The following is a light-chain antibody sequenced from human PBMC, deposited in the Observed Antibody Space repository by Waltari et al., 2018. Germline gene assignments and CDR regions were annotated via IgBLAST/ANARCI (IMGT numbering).Light chain of an antibody. CDR1: QSVSSN. CDR3: QQYSKWPPHT. Sequence: ETVMTRFPATLSVSPGETATLSCRASQSVSSNLAWYQQKPGQAPRLLIYGASTRATGIPARFSGSGSGTDFTLTISSLQSEDFAVYYCQQYSKWPPHTFGQGTKLEL. V-gene: IGKV3-15*01. J-gene: IGKJ2*01. CDR2: GAS.